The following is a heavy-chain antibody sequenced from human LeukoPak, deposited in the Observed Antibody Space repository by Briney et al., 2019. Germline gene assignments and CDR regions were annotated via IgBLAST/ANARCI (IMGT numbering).Heavy chain of an antibody. J-gene: IGHJ4*02. CDR2: ISYDGSDK. D-gene: IGHD1-26*01. V-gene: IGHV3-30*18. Sequence: GGSLRLSCAASGFTFSSYAMHWVRQAPGKGLEWVALISYDGSDKYYADSVKGRFTISRDNSKNTLYVQMNSLRAEDTAVYYCAEDRSSEVGYYYDYWGQGTPVTVSS. CDR3: AEDRSSEVGYYYDY. CDR1: GFTFSSYA.